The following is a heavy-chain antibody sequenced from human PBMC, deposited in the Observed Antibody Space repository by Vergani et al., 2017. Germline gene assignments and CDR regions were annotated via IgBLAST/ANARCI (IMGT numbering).Heavy chain of an antibody. V-gene: IGHV1-18*01. CDR1: GYTFTSYG. Sequence: QVQLVQSGAEGKKPGASVKVSCKASGYTFTSYGSSWVRQAPGQGLEWMGWNSAYNGNTNYAQKLQGRVTMTTDTSTSTAYMELRSLRSDDTAVYYCAREAYCGGDCYSRDYYYYGMDVWGQGTTVTVSS. D-gene: IGHD2-21*02. J-gene: IGHJ6*02. CDR2: NSAYNGNT. CDR3: AREAYCGGDCYSRDYYYYGMDV.